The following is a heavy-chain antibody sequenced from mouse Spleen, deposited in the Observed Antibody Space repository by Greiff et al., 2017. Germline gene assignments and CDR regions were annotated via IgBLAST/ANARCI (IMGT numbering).Heavy chain of an antibody. J-gene: IGHJ2*01. Sequence: EVKLMESGGGLVKPGGSLKLSCAASGFTFSDYGMHWVRQAPEKGLEWVAYISSGSSTIYYADTVKGRFTISRDNAKNTLFLQMTSLRSEDTAMYYCARPAVTTAYLGYWGQGTTLTVSS. CDR3: ARPAVTTAYLGY. V-gene: IGHV5-17*01. CDR1: GFTFSDYG. D-gene: IGHD2-2*01. CDR2: ISSGSSTI.